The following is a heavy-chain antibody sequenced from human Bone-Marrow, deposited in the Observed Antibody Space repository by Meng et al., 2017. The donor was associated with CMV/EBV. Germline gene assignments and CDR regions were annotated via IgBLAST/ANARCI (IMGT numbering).Heavy chain of an antibody. CDR1: GFTFTTYD. V-gene: IGHV3-23*01. D-gene: IGHD4-11*01. CDR2: INNGADRT. Sequence: GGSLRLSCAASGFTFTTYDMTWVRQAPGKGLEWISSINNGADRTYYAESVRGRFTISRDNSKNTLHLQMNSLRAEDTAVYYCAKKGTTVSPGKWFDSWGQGTLVTVSS. J-gene: IGHJ5*01. CDR3: AKKGTTVSPGKWFDS.